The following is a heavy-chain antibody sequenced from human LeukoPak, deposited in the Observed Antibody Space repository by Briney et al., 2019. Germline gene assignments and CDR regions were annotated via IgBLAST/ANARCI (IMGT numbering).Heavy chain of an antibody. CDR3: AKYSVQLWDNFDY. CDR2: ISGSGGST. CDR1: GFTFSSYG. D-gene: IGHD3-16*01. V-gene: IGHV3-23*01. J-gene: IGHJ4*02. Sequence: GGSLRPSCTASGFTFSSYGMSWVSQAPGKWREWLSTISGSGGSTYYADSVKGRFTISRDNSKNTLYLQMNSLRAKDTAVYYCAKYSVQLWDNFDYWGQGTLVTVSS.